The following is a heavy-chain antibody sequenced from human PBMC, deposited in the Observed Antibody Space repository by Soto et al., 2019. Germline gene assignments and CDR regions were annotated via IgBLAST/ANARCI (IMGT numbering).Heavy chain of an antibody. CDR3: PRELGEGGAIDY. D-gene: IGHD1-26*01. V-gene: IGHV3-33*01. J-gene: IGHJ4*02. CDR2: IWYDGSNK. Sequence: QVQLVESGGGVVQPGRSLRLSCAASGFTFSSYGMHWVRQAPGKGLEWVAVIWYDGSNKYYADSVKGRFTISRDNSKNSLYRKMSGLRAEDPAVYYCPRELGEGGAIDYWGRGPLVPVPS. CDR1: GFTFSSYG.